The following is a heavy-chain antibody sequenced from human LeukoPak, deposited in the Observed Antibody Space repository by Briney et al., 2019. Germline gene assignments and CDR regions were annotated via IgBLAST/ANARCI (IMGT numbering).Heavy chain of an antibody. CDR2: IYNSGST. CDR1: GGSISTYY. D-gene: IGHD5-12*01. Sequence: SETLPLTCTVSGGSISTYYWSWIRQPPGKGLEWIGHIYNSGSTYYNPSLKSRVSISGDTSKTQFSLTLSSVTAADTAVYYCLNFIAYTIMNYWGQGALVIVSS. V-gene: IGHV4-59*12. J-gene: IGHJ4*02. CDR3: LNFIAYTIMNY.